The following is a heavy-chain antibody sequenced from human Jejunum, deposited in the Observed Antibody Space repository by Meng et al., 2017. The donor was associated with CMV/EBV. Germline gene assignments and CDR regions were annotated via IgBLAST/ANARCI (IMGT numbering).Heavy chain of an antibody. CDR3: VRDSYDGDSLYY. CDR1: GGTYNADT. Sequence: KAAGGTYNADTVNWVHQAPGQGLEWLGRIIPILAKANYAQNFQGRLTVTADKSTDTAYMELSGLRSEDTALYYCVRDSYDGDSLYYWGQGSLVTVSS. V-gene: IGHV1-69*08. D-gene: IGHD3-16*01. CDR2: IIPILAKA. J-gene: IGHJ4*02.